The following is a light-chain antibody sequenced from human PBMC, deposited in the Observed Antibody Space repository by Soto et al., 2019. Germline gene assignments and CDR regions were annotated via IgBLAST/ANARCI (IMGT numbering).Light chain of an antibody. CDR2: VSSDGSH. CDR3: QTWGTGIRV. Sequence: QSVLTQSPSASASLGASVKLTCTLSSGHSSDAIAWHQQQPEKGPRYLMKVSSDGSHSKGAGIPDRFSGSSSGAERYLTISSLQSEDEADYFCQTWGTGIRVFGGGTKLTVL. CDR1: SGHSSDA. J-gene: IGLJ3*02. V-gene: IGLV4-69*01.